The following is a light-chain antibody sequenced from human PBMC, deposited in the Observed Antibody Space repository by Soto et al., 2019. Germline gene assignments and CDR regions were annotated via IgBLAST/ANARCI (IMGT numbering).Light chain of an antibody. Sequence: EIVMTQSPATLSVSPGERATLSCRASQSISSNLAWYQQKPGQSPRLLINGASTRATGIPARFSGSGSGTEFSLTISSLQSEDFAVYYCQQYSDWPPTFGQGTKVEI. V-gene: IGKV3-15*01. J-gene: IGKJ1*01. CDR1: QSISSN. CDR3: QQYSDWPPT. CDR2: GAS.